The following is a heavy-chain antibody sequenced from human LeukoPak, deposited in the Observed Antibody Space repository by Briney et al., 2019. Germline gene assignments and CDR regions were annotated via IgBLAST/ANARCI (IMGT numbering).Heavy chain of an antibody. D-gene: IGHD2/OR15-2a*01. CDR3: VRDNPRCCGVIPSNIDDY. CDR2: INGGGSPI. Sequence: PGGSLRLSCAASGFTFSNYAMNWVRQAPGKGLEWVAYINGGGSPIYYADSVRGRFTISRDNAKNSLYLQMNSLRAEDTAVYYCVRDNPRCCGVIPSNIDDYWGQGTLVTVSS. V-gene: IGHV3-48*01. J-gene: IGHJ4*02. CDR1: GFTFSNYA.